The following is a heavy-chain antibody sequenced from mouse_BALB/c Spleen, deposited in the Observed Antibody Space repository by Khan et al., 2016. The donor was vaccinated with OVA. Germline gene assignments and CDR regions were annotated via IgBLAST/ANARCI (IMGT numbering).Heavy chain of an antibody. V-gene: IGHV3-2*02. CDR2: ISYSGNT. D-gene: IGHD1-1*02. CDR1: GYSITSDYA. Sequence: EVQLVESGPGLVKPSQSLSLTCTVTGYSITSDYAWNWIRQFPGNKLEWLGYISYSGNTKYNPSLKSRISVTRDTSKNQFFLQLNSVTTEDTATYYCARVHGVDFDYWGQGTTLTVSS. CDR3: ARVHGVDFDY. J-gene: IGHJ2*01.